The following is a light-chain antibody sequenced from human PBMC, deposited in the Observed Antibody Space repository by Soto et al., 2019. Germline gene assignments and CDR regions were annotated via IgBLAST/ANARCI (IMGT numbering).Light chain of an antibody. Sequence: EIVLTQSPGTLSWSPVERATLSCRASQSVSSSYLAWYQQKPGQAPRLLIYGASSRATGIPDRFSGSGSGTDFTLTISRLEPEDFAVYYCQQYGSSPLTFGGGTKVEIK. CDR1: QSVSSSY. V-gene: IGKV3-20*01. J-gene: IGKJ4*01. CDR3: QQYGSSPLT. CDR2: GAS.